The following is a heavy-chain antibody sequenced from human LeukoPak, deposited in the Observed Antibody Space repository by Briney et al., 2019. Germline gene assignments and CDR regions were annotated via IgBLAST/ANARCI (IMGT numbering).Heavy chain of an antibody. V-gene: IGHV4-4*07. CDR1: GGSISSYY. Sequence: SETLSLTCTVSGGSISSYYWSWIRQPAGKGLEWIGRIYTSGSTNYNPSLKSRVTMSVDTSKNQFSLKLSSVTAADTAVYYCAREEPLLEEDIVVVPAALRDYYYYYMDVWGQGTLVTVSS. CDR2: IYTSGST. J-gene: IGHJ6*03. CDR3: AREEPLLEEDIVVVPAALRDYYYYYMDV. D-gene: IGHD2-2*01.